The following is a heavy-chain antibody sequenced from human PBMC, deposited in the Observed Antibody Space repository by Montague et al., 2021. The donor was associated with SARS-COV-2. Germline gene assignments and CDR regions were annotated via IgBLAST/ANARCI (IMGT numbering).Heavy chain of an antibody. V-gene: IGHV6-1*01. Sequence: CAISGDSVSRNSRAWNWIRLSPSRGLEWLGRTYYGSNWYTDYSVSVKSRITISPDTSKNQFSLHLNSVTPEDTAVYYCARGCKYAFDIWSQGTMVTVSS. CDR2: TYYGSNWYT. CDR3: ARGCKYAFDI. CDR1: GDSVSRNSRA. J-gene: IGHJ3*02. D-gene: IGHD2/OR15-2a*01.